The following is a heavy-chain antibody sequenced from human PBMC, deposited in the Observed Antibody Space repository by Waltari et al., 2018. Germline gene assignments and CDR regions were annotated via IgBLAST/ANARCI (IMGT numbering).Heavy chain of an antibody. CDR1: GYTFTHHX. V-gene: IGHV1-2*02. J-gene: IGHJ3*02. CDR2: INPNSGGT. D-gene: IGHD4-4*01. Sequence: QVQLVQSGAEVKXPGASVTVSCXASGYTFTHHXIYWVRQPPGQGLECVGWINPNSGGTHYAQXFQGRVTMTRDTXISXVYXXXSXLRSDDTAXXYWAXEGAAGKDYXXVYAFDIXGQGTVVAVXS. CDR3: AXEGAAGKDYXXVYAFDI.